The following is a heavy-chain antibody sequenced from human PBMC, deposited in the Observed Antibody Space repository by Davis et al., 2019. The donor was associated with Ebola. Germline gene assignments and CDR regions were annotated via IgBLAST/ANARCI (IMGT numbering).Heavy chain of an antibody. D-gene: IGHD2/OR15-2a*01. V-gene: IGHV3-11*05. CDR2: ISSRGDYT. CDR3: AKDNRNIWSEV. Sequence: GGSLRLSCAASGFTFSDYYMSWIRQAPGKGLEWISYISSRGDYTNYADSVKGRFTISRDNSKNTLYLQMNGLRVEDTAIYYCAKDNRNIWSEVWGQGTMVTVSS. J-gene: IGHJ3*01. CDR1: GFTFSDYY.